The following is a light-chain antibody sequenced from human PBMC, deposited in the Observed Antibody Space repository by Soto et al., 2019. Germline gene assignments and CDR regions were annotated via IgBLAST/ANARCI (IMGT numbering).Light chain of an antibody. CDR3: CSYAGPTIFVV. CDR1: SSDIGSYNR. J-gene: IGLJ2*01. CDR2: EDT. Sequence: QSALTQPASVSGSPGQSITISCTGTSSDIGSYNRVSWYQQHPGKAPKLMIYEDTQRPSRVSNRFSRSKSGNTASLTITGLQAEDEADYYCCSYAGPTIFVVFGGGTKLTVL. V-gene: IGLV2-23*02.